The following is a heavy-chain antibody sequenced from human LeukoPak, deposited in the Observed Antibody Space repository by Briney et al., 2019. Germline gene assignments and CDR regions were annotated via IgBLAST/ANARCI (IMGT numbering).Heavy chain of an antibody. Sequence: SETLSLTCAVSGGSFSGYYWSWIRQPPGKGLEWIAEIHHRGSTSYKPSLRSRVTISGDASKNQISLKVTSVTAADTAVYYCARLYYDFWSGYYGDYWFDPWGQGTLVTVSS. CDR3: ARLYYDFWSGYYGDYWFDP. V-gene: IGHV4-34*01. CDR1: GGSFSGYY. D-gene: IGHD3-3*01. J-gene: IGHJ5*02. CDR2: IHHRGST.